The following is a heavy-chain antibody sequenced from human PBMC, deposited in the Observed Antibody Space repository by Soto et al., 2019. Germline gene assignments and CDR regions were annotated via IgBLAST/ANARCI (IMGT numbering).Heavy chain of an antibody. D-gene: IGHD3-16*01. Sequence: GGSLRLSCAASGFTFSSYAMSWVRQAPGKGLEWVSTISGSGGSTYYADSVKGRFTISRDNSKNTLYLQMNSLRAEDTAIYYCAGDEGGYYYYGMDVWGQGTTVTVSS. V-gene: IGHV3-23*01. CDR2: ISGSGGST. CDR1: GFTFSSYA. CDR3: AGDEGGYYYYGMDV. J-gene: IGHJ6*02.